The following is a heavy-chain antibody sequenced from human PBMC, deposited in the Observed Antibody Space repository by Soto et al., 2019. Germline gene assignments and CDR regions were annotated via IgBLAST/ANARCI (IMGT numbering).Heavy chain of an antibody. D-gene: IGHD3-22*01. CDR2: INPSGGST. V-gene: IGHV1-46*01. J-gene: IGHJ4*02. CDR3: ARGLGGYYYDSSVDY. Sequence: QVQLVQSGAEVKKPGASVKVSCKASGYTFTSYYMHWVRQAPGQGLEWMGIINPSGGSTSYAQKFQGRVTMTRDTSTSTVYMELSSLRSEDTAVYYCARGLGGYYYDSSVDYRGQGTLVTVSS. CDR1: GYTFTSYY.